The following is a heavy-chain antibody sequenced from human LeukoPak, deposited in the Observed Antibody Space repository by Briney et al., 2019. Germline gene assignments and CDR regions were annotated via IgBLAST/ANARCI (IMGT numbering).Heavy chain of an antibody. Sequence: GGSLRLSCAASGFTFSSYAMSWVRQAPGKGLEWVSAISGSGGSTYYADSVKGRFTISRDNSKNTLYLQMDSLRAEDTAVYYCATNGYYDSSGYYFDPWGQGTLVTVSS. CDR3: ATNGYYDSSGYYFDP. J-gene: IGHJ5*02. CDR1: GFTFSSYA. CDR2: ISGSGGST. D-gene: IGHD3-22*01. V-gene: IGHV3-23*01.